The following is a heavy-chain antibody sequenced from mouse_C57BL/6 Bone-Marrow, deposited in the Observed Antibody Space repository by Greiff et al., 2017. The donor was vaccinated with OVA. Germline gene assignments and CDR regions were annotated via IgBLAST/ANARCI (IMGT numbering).Heavy chain of an antibody. J-gene: IGHJ2*01. CDR3: ARRGQLRLSFDY. V-gene: IGHV1-80*01. Sequence: VQLQQSGAELVKPGASVKISCKASGYAFSSYWMNWVKQRPGKGLEWIGQIYPRDGDTNYNGKFKGKATLTADKSSSTAYMQLSSLTSEDSAVYFCARRGQLRLSFDYWGQGTTLTVSS. CDR2: IYPRDGDT. D-gene: IGHD3-2*02. CDR1: GYAFSSYW.